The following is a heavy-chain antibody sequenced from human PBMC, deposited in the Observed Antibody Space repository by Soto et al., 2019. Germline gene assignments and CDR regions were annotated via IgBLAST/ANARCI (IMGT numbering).Heavy chain of an antibody. CDR1: GFTVSSNY. CDR3: ARGGGYCSRTSCPGYFDY. D-gene: IGHD2-2*01. CDR2: VYSGGST. J-gene: IGHJ4*02. V-gene: IGHV3-66*01. Sequence: EVQLVESGGGLVQPGGSLRLSCAASGFTVSSNYMNWVRQAPGKGLEWVSVVYSGGSTYYADSVKGRFTISRDNSKNMLYPQMNSLTAEDTAVNSCARGGGYCSRTSCPGYFDYWGQGTLVTVSS.